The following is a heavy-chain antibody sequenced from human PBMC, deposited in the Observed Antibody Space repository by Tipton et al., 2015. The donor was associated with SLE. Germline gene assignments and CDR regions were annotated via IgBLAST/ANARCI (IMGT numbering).Heavy chain of an antibody. Sequence: TLSLTCAVYGGSFSGYYWSWIRQPPGKGLEWIGEINHGGSTNYNTSLKSRVTISVDTSKNQFSLKLSSVTAADTAVYYCARGGSSWSGYYYYYMDVCGKGTTVTVSS. CDR1: GGSFSGYY. D-gene: IGHD6-13*01. CDR3: ARGGSSWSGYYYYYMDV. CDR2: INHGGST. V-gene: IGHV4-34*01. J-gene: IGHJ6*03.